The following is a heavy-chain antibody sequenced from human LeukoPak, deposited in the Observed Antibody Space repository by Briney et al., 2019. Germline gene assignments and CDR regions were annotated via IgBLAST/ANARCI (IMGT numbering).Heavy chain of an antibody. Sequence: PSETLSLTCAVYGGSFSGYYWSWIRQPPGKGLEWIGEINHSGSTNYNPSLKSRVTISIDTSKNQFSLKLSSVTAADTAVYYCARFRLGDAFDIWGQGTMVTVSS. CDR3: ARFRLGDAFDI. CDR2: INHSGST. CDR1: GGSFSGYY. J-gene: IGHJ3*02. V-gene: IGHV4-34*01.